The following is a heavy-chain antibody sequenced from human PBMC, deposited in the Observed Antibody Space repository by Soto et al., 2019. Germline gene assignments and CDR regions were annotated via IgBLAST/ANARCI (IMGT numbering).Heavy chain of an antibody. CDR1: GGSISSSSYY. Sequence: QLQLQESGPGLVKPSETLSLTCTVSGGSISSSSYYWGWIRQPPGKGLEWIGSIYYSGSTYYNPSPKSRVTISVDTSKNQFSLKLISVTAADTAVYYCARHLYSAYYYYYMDVWGKGTTVTVSS. J-gene: IGHJ6*03. V-gene: IGHV4-39*01. CDR3: ARHLYSAYYYYYMDV. CDR2: IYYSGST. D-gene: IGHD6-13*01.